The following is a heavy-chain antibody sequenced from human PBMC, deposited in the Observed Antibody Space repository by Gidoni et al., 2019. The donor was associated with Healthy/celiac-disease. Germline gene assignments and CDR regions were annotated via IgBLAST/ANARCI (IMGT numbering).Heavy chain of an antibody. V-gene: IGHV1-2*04. CDR2: INTNSGGK. CDR1: GYTFNGHY. D-gene: IGHD2-2*01. CDR3: ARGGPIVVVPADPNVPFDY. J-gene: IGHJ4*02. Sequence: VPLVQSGAEVQKSGASVKVSCKASGYTFNGHYMPWVRQAPGQGLEWMGWINTNSGGKNYEQKLQGWVTMTRDTSISTAYMELSRLRADDTAGYYCARGGPIVVVPADPNVPFDYWGQGTLVTVSS.